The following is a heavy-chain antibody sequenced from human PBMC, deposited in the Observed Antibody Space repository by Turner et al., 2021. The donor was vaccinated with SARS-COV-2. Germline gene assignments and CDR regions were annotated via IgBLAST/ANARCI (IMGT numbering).Heavy chain of an antibody. V-gene: IGHV3-23*01. CDR1: GFTFRSYA. CDR2: ISGSGGRT. D-gene: IGHD6-13*01. J-gene: IGHJ4*02. CDR3: AKTHGAAAGTFDY. Sequence: EVKLLESGGGLVQPGGSPRLSCAASGFTFRSYAMSWVRQAPGKGLEWVSAISGSGGRTYYADSVKGRFTISRDNSKNTLYLQMNSLRAEDTAVYYCAKTHGAAAGTFDYWGQGTLVTVSS.